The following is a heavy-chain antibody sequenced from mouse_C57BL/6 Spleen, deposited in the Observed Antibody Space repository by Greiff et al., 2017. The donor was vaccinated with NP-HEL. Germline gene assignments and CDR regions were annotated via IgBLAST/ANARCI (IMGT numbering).Heavy chain of an antibody. CDR3: ARPYYSNYDFAY. J-gene: IGHJ3*01. D-gene: IGHD2-5*01. CDR2: ISYDGSN. V-gene: IGHV3-6*01. Sequence: EVQLQESGPGLVKPSQSLSLTCSVTGYSITSGYYWNWIRQFPGNKLEWMGYISYDGSNNYNPSLKNRISITRDTSKNQFFLKLNSVTTEDTATYYCARPYYSNYDFAYWGQGTLVTVSA. CDR1: GYSITSGYY.